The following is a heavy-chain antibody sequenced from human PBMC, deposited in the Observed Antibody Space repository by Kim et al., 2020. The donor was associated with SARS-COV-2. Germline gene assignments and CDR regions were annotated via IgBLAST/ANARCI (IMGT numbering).Heavy chain of an antibody. J-gene: IGHJ1*01. D-gene: IGHD2-15*01. CDR3: ARRLGSGVD. Sequence: SRRSDAYTVKGPFTISRDNAKNMLYLQMSSLRAEDTAVYYCARRLGSGVDWGQGTLVTVSS. V-gene: IGHV3-74*01. CDR2: SRR.